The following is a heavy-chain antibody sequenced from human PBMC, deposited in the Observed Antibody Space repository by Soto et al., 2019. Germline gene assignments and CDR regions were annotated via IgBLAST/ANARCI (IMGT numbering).Heavy chain of an antibody. Sequence: GGSLRLSCAASGFTFSSYGMHWVRQAPGKGLEWVAVISYDGSNKYYADSVKGRFTISRDNSKNTLYLQMNSLRAEDTAVYYCAKDPLAVAGTVAENYFDYWGQGTLVTVSS. CDR3: AKDPLAVAGTVAENYFDY. J-gene: IGHJ4*02. D-gene: IGHD6-19*01. CDR1: GFTFSSYG. V-gene: IGHV3-30*18. CDR2: ISYDGSNK.